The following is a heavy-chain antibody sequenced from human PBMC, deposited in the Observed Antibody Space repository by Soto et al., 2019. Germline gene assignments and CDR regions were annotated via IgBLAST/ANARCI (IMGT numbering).Heavy chain of an antibody. CDR3: TRDGEPL. D-gene: IGHD3-3*01. CDR1: GFTFSTYT. V-gene: IGHV3-21*01. J-gene: IGHJ3*01. Sequence: ESVGGLVKPGGSLRLACAASGFTFSTYTLNWVRQAPGKGLEWVSSISTSGDSTYYEDSLRGRFTISRDNARASLYLQMDSLRVEDTAMYYCTRDGEPLWGQGTMVTVSS. CDR2: ISTSGDST.